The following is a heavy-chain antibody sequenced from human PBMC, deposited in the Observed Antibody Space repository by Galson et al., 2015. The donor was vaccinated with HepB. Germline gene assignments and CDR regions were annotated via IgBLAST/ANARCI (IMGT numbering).Heavy chain of an antibody. J-gene: IGHJ4*02. V-gene: IGHV4-31*03. CDR1: GGSISSGGYY. Sequence: QVQLQESGPGLVKPSQTLSLTCTVSGGSISSGGYYWNWIRQHPGKGLEWIGYIYYSGNTYYNPSLKSRVTISVDTSKNQFSLKLSSVTAADTAVYYCARDLDYYDSTSYVVFGYWGQGTLVTVSS. D-gene: IGHD3-22*01. CDR2: IYYSGNT. CDR3: ARDLDYYDSTSYVVFGY.